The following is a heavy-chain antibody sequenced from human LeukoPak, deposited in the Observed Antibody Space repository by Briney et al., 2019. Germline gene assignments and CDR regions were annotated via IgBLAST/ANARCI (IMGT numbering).Heavy chain of an antibody. V-gene: IGHV1-45*02. J-gene: IGHJ3*02. CDR1: GYTFTYRY. CDR2: ITPFNGNT. Sequence: SVKVSCKASGYTFTYRYLHWVRQAPGQALEWMGWITPFNGNTNYAQQFQDRVTITRGRSRNTVYMELNSLRFEDTAMYYCARSPFSGDDDAFDIWGQGTMVTVSS. CDR3: ARSPFSGDDDAFDI. D-gene: IGHD5-12*01.